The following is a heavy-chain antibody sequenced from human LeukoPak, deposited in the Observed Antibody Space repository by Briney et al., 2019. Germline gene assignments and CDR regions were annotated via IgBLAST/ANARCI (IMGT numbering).Heavy chain of an antibody. Sequence: PGGSLRLSCAASRFTFSDYYMSWIRQAPGKGLEWVSYISSSSTYTNYADSVKGRFTISRDNAKSSVNLQMNSLRAEDTAVYYCARHHSGWSFDYWGQGTLVTVSS. CDR3: ARHHSGWSFDY. D-gene: IGHD6-19*01. CDR2: ISSSSTYT. V-gene: IGHV3-11*06. J-gene: IGHJ4*02. CDR1: RFTFSDYY.